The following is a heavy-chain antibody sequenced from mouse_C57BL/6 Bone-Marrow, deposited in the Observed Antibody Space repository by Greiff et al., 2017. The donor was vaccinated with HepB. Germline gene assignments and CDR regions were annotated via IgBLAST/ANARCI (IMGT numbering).Heavy chain of an antibody. D-gene: IGHD1-1*01. CDR2: ISYDGSN. CDR3: ARSLRERYFDV. J-gene: IGHJ1*03. CDR1: GYSITSGYY. Sequence: EVKLVESGPGLVKPSQSLSLTCSVTGYSITSGYYWNWIRQLPGNKLEWMGYISYDGSNNYNPSLKNRIAITRDTSKNQFFLKLTSVTTEDTATYYCARSLRERYFDVWGTGTTVTVSS. V-gene: IGHV3-6*01.